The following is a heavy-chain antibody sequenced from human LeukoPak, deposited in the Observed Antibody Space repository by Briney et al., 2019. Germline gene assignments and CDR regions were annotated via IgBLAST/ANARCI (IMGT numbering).Heavy chain of an antibody. J-gene: IGHJ4*02. Sequence: GGSLRLSCAASGFTFSSYAMSWVRQAPGKGLEWVSAISGSGGSTYYVDSVKGRFTISRDNSKNTLYLQMNSLRAEDTAVYYCAKLNYVWGSYPPVGYFDYWGQGTLVTVSS. CDR1: GFTFSSYA. CDR2: ISGSGGST. CDR3: AKLNYVWGSYPPVGYFDY. V-gene: IGHV3-23*01. D-gene: IGHD3-16*02.